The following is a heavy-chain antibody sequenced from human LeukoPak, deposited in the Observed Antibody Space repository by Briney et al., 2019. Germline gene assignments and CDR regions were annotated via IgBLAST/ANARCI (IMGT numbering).Heavy chain of an antibody. CDR3: ARGGWGGSGSYWFGYMDV. J-gene: IGHJ6*03. CDR2: IYYSGST. D-gene: IGHD3-10*01. Sequence: SETLSLTCTVSGGSISNHHWSWIRQPPGKGLEWIGYIYYSGSTSYNPSLKSRVTISVDTSKTQFSLKLTSVTAADTAVYYCARGGWGGSGSYWFGYMDVWGKGTTVTVSS. CDR1: GGSISNHH. V-gene: IGHV4-59*11.